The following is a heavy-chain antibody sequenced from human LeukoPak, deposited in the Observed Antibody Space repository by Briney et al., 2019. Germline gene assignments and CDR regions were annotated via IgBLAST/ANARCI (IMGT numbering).Heavy chain of an antibody. CDR1: GYTFTGYY. V-gene: IGHV1-46*01. J-gene: IGHJ3*02. CDR2: INPSGGST. Sequence: GASVKVSCKASGYTFTGYYMHWVRQAPGQGLEWMGIINPSGGSTSYAQKFQGRVTMTRDTSTTTVYMELSSLRSEDTAVYYCARAQMATSSGADFDIWGQGTMVTVSS. CDR3: ARAQMATSSGADFDI. D-gene: IGHD5-24*01.